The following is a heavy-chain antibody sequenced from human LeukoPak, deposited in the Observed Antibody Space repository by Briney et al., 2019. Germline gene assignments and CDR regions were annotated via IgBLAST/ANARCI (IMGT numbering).Heavy chain of an antibody. J-gene: IGHJ4*02. CDR1: GFTFSSIW. CDR3: ASGDSMDY. Sequence: GGSLRLSCAASGFTFSSIWMSWVRQAPGKGLEWVANIKQDGSEKYYVDSVKGRFTISRDNAKNSLYLQMNSLRAEDTAVYYCASGDSMDYWGQGTLVTVSS. CDR2: IKQDGSEK. V-gene: IGHV3-7*01. D-gene: IGHD2-21*02.